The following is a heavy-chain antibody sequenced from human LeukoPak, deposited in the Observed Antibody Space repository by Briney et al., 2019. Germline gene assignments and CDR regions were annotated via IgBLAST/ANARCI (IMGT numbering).Heavy chain of an antibody. V-gene: IGHV1-69*05. J-gene: IGHJ5*02. Sequence: SVKVSCKASGGTFSSYAISWVRQAPGQGLEGMGGIIPIFGTANYAQKFQGRVTITTDESTSTAYMELSSLRSEDTAVYYCARVACISTRCIALFDPSGQGNLVTVSS. CDR2: IIPIFGTA. CDR3: ARVACISTRCIALFDP. D-gene: IGHD2-2*01. CDR1: GGTFSSYA.